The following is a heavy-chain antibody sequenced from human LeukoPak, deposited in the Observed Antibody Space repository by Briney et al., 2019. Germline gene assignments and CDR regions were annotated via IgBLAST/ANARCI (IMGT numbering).Heavy chain of an antibody. CDR3: AKEETKWFWERIGGYFDY. CDR1: GFTFSSYG. J-gene: IGHJ4*02. CDR2: ISYDGSNK. Sequence: PGGSLRLSCAASGFTFSSYGMHWVRQAPGKGLEWVAVISYDGSNKYYADSVKGRFTISRDNSKNTLYLQMNSLRAEDTAVYYCAKEETKWFWERIGGYFDYWGQGTLVTVSS. V-gene: IGHV3-30*18. D-gene: IGHD3-10*01.